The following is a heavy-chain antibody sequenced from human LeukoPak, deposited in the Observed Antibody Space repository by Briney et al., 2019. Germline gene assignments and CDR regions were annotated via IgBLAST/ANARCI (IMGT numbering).Heavy chain of an antibody. J-gene: IGHJ4*02. CDR2: IKQDGGEK. V-gene: IGHV3-7*01. CDR3: ARDKVVGATNFDQ. Sequence: PGGSLTLSCAASGFTFSSYWMAWVRQSPGKGLEWVANIKQDGGEKYYVDSVKGRFTISRDNAKKLVYLQMNSLRAEDTAVYYCARDKVVGATNFDQWGQGTLVTVSS. D-gene: IGHD1-26*01. CDR1: GFTFSSYW.